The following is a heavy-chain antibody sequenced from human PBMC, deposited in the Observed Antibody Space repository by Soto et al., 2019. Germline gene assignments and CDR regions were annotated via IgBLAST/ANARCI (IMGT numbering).Heavy chain of an antibody. CDR3: ARRYSGYGDLIYFDY. D-gene: IGHD5-12*01. CDR1: GYTFTSYG. J-gene: IGHJ4*02. CDR2: ISAYNGNT. V-gene: IGHV1-18*01. Sequence: ASVKVSCKASGYTFTSYGISWVRQAPGQGLEWMGWISAYNGNTNYAQKLQGRVTMTTDTSTSTAYMELRSLRSDDTAVYYCARRYSGYGDLIYFDYWGQGTLVTVSS.